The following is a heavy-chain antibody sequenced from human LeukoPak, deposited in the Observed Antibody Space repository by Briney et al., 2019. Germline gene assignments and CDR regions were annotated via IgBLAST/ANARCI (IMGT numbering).Heavy chain of an antibody. CDR3: ARSLTAFDY. V-gene: IGHV4-34*01. CDR2: INHSGST. J-gene: IGHJ4*02. CDR1: GGSFSGYY. D-gene: IGHD5-18*01. Sequence: SETLSLTCAVYGGSFSGYYWSWIRQPPGKGLEWIGEINHSGSTNYNPSLKSRVTISVDTSKNQFSLKLSSVTAADTAMYYCARSLTAFDYWGQGTLVTVSS.